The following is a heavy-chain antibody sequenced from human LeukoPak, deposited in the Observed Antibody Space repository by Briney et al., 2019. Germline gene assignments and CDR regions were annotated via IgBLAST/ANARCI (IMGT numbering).Heavy chain of an antibody. J-gene: IGHJ5*02. D-gene: IGHD3-22*01. CDR1: GGTFSSYT. CDR2: IIPILGIA. CDR3: ASEVYYDSSAVGWFDP. Sequence: SVTVSCKASGGTFSSYTISWVRQAPGPGLGWMGRIIPILGIANYAQKCQGRVTITADKSTSTAYMELSSLRAEDTAVYYCASEVYYDSSAVGWFDPWGQGTLVSVSS. V-gene: IGHV1-69*02.